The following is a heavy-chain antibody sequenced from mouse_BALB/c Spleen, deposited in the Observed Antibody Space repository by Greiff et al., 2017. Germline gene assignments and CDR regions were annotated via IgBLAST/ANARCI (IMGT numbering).Heavy chain of an antibody. Sequence: EVQLVESGGGLVKPGGSLKLSCAASGFAFSSYDMSWVRQTPGKRLEWVATISDGGGYTYYPDSVKGRFTISRDNAKNNQYLQMSSLKSEDTAMYDCTRVRVANYRYDVVAYWGQGTLGTVSA. V-gene: IGHV5-4*02. CDR2: ISDGGGYT. CDR1: GFAFSSYD. CDR3: TRVRVANYRYDVVAY. J-gene: IGHJ3*01. D-gene: IGHD2-14*01.